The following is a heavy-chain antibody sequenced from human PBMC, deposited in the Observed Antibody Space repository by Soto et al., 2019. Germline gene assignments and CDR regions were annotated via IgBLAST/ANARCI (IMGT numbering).Heavy chain of an antibody. CDR1: GGSISSGGYY. Sequence: PSETLSLTCTVSGGSISSGGYYWNWIRQHPGKGLEWIGYNYYSGSTNYNPSLKSRVTISVDTSKNQFSLKLSSVTAADTAVYYCARVGVYCSGGSCYSSVDVWGQGTTVTVSS. CDR2: NYYSGST. J-gene: IGHJ6*02. V-gene: IGHV4-61*08. D-gene: IGHD2-15*01. CDR3: ARVGVYCSGGSCYSSVDV.